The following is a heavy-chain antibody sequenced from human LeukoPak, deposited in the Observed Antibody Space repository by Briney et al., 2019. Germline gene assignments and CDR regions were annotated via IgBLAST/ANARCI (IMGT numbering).Heavy chain of an antibody. D-gene: IGHD7-27*01. J-gene: IGHJ3*02. CDR1: GSSISSYY. CDR3: ARPGTGDRDAFDI. CDR2: IYYSGST. V-gene: IGHV4-59*08. Sequence: PSETLSLTCTVSGSSISSYYWSWIRQPPGKGLEWIGYIYYSGSTNYNPSLKSRVTISVDTSKNQFSLKLSSVTAADTAVYYCARPGTGDRDAFDIWGQGTMVTVSS.